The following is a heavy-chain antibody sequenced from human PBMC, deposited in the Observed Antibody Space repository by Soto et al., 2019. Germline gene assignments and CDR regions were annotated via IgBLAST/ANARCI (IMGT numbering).Heavy chain of an antibody. CDR2: VYYSGRN. D-gene: IGHD3-3*02. Sequence: VQLQGSGPGLVKPSQTLSLTCTVSGGSINIGGYYCSWIRQHPGKGLEWIGYVYYSGRNFYNPSLKSRVTISFDTSKNQCSLKLNSVTAAGTAVYYCARTAWHFFDYWGQGTPVTVSS. J-gene: IGHJ4*02. V-gene: IGHV4-31*03. CDR1: GGSINIGGYY. CDR3: ARTAWHFFDY.